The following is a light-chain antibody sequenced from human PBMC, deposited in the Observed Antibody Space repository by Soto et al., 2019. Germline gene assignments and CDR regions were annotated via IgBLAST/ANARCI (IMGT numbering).Light chain of an antibody. V-gene: IGLV2-8*01. CDR2: EVS. J-gene: IGLJ3*02. Sequence: QSALTQSPSASGSPGQSVTISCTGTSSDVGNYKYVSWYQQHPGKAPKLMIYEVSKRPSGVPDRFSGSKSGNTASLTVSGLQAEDEADYYCSSYVGSNNWVFGGGTQLTVL. CDR1: SSDVGNYKY. CDR3: SSYVGSNNWV.